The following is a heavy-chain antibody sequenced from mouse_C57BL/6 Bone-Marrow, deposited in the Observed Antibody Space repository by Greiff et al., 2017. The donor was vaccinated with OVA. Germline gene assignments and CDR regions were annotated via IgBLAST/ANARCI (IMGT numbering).Heavy chain of an antibody. Sequence: VQLKQSGTVLVRPGASVKMSCKTSGYTFTSYWMHWVKQRPGQGLEWIGAIYPGNSDTSYNKKFKGKAKMTVVTSASTAYMQLSSLTDEDSADYYCTTGTEFADWGKGTLVTVSA. J-gene: IGHJ3*01. CDR3: TTGTEFAD. CDR1: GYTFTSYW. V-gene: IGHV1-5*01. D-gene: IGHD3-3*01. CDR2: IYPGNSDT.